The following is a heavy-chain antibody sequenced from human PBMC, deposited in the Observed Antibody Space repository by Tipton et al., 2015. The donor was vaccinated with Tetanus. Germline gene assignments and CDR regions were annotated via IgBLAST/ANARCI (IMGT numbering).Heavy chain of an antibody. V-gene: IGHV3-53*01. CDR3: ARAPQRLEWLELYGMDV. CDR2: IYSGGST. Sequence: QLVQSGGGLIQPGGSLRLSCAASGFTVSSNYMSWVRQAPGKGLEWVSVIYSGGSTYYADSVKGRFTISRDNSKNTLYLQMNSLRAEDTAVYYCARAPQRLEWLELYGMDVWGQGTTVTVSS. CDR1: GFTVSSNY. D-gene: IGHD3-3*01. J-gene: IGHJ6*02.